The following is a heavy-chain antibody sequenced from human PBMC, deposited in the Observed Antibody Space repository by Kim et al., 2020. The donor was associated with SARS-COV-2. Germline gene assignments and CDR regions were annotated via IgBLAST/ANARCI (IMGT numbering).Heavy chain of an antibody. CDR2: IYYSGST. J-gene: IGHJ3*02. Sequence: SETLSLTCTVSGGSISSYYWSWIRQPPGKGLEWIGYIYYSGSTNSNPSLKSRVTISVDTSKNQFSLKLSSVTAADTAVYYCARAMDSSGYYSSPRDAFDIWGQGTMVTVSS. CDR1: GGSISSYY. V-gene: IGHV4-59*13. CDR3: ARAMDSSGYYSSPRDAFDI. D-gene: IGHD3-22*01.